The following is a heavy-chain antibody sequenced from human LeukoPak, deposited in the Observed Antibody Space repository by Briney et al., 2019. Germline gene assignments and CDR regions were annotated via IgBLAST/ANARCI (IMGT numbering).Heavy chain of an antibody. CDR1: GFTFSSYG. CDR2: ISYDGSNK. D-gene: IGHD3-3*01. CDR3: AKITEWLSPYYYGMDV. Sequence: GRSLRLSCAASGFTFSSYGMHWVRQAPGKGLEWVAVISYDGSNKYYADSVKGRFTISRDNSKNTLYLQMNSLRAEDTAVYYCAKITEWLSPYYYGMDVWGQGTTVTISS. J-gene: IGHJ6*02. V-gene: IGHV3-30*18.